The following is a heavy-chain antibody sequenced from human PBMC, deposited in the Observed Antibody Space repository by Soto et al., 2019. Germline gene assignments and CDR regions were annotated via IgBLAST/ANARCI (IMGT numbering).Heavy chain of an antibody. Sequence: QVQLQQWGAGLLKPSETLSLTCAVYGGSFSGYYWSWIRQPPGKGLEWIGEINHSGSTNYNPSLTSRVTISVDTSKNQFSLKLSSVTAADTAVYYCASRVLRYFCIAYWGQGTLVTVSS. J-gene: IGHJ4*02. CDR1: GGSFSGYY. CDR2: INHSGST. CDR3: ASRVLRYFCIAY. D-gene: IGHD3-9*01. V-gene: IGHV4-34*01.